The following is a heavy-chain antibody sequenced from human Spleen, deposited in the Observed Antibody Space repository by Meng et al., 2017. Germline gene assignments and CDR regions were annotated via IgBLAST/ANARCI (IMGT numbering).Heavy chain of an antibody. CDR1: GFTFSSYG. J-gene: IGHJ3*02. CDR3: ARDISMIGPEKLVVVDGFDI. D-gene: IGHD3-22*01. V-gene: IGHV3-33*01. CDR2: IWYDGSNK. Sequence: GESLKISCSASGFTFSSYGMHWVRQAPGKGLEWVAVIWYDGSNKYYADSVKGRFTISRDNSKNTLYLQMNSLRAEDTAVYYCARDISMIGPEKLVVVDGFDIWGQGTMVTVSS.